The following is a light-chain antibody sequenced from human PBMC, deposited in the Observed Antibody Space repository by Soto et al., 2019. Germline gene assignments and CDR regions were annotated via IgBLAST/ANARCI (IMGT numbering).Light chain of an antibody. CDR3: CSYAGSSNV. J-gene: IGLJ1*01. CDR1: SSDIGGYNY. Sequence: QSALTQPASVSGSPGQSITISCTGTSSDIGGYNYVSWYQQYPGKAPKLMIYEVTNRPSGVSNRFSGSKSGNTASLTISGLQAEDEADYYCCSYAGSSNVFGTGTKLTVL. V-gene: IGLV2-14*01. CDR2: EVT.